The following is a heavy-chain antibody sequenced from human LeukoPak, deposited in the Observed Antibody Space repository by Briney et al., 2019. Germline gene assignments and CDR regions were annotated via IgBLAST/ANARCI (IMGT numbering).Heavy chain of an antibody. D-gene: IGHD2-15*01. Sequence: GGSLRLSCAASGFTFSSYGMHWVRQAPGKGLEWVAFIRYDGGNKYYADSVKGRFTISRDNSKNTLYLQMNSLRAEDTAVYYCAKGGGGGSPSPYYYYMDVWGKGTTVSVSS. CDR3: AKGGGGGSPSPYYYYMDV. CDR1: GFTFSSYG. CDR2: IRYDGGNK. V-gene: IGHV3-30*02. J-gene: IGHJ6*03.